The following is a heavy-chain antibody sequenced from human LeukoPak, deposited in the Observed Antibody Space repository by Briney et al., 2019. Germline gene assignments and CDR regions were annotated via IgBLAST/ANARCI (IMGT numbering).Heavy chain of an antibody. J-gene: IGHJ4*02. CDR1: GFTLIDYA. V-gene: IGHV3-30*04. CDR2: TSSDGTNT. Sequence: LSGGSLRLSCSSSGFTLIDYAIHWGRQAPGKGLEWVTVTSSDGTNTYYADSVRGRFTISRDNYRDTLYLQMNSLRADDTAVYYCGRYRAGSHYRDPDYWGQGTLVTVSS. CDR3: GRYRAGSHYRDPDY. D-gene: IGHD3-10*01.